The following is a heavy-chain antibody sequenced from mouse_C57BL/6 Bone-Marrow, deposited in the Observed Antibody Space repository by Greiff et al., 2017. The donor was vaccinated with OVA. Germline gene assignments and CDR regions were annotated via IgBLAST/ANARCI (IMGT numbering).Heavy chain of an antibody. J-gene: IGHJ3*01. CDR1: GFTFSSYG. V-gene: IGHV5-6*02. CDR3: ARRILAY. CDR2: ISSGGSYT. Sequence: EVKVVESGGDLVKPGGSLKLSCAASGFTFSSYGMSWVRQTPDKRLEWVATISSGGSYTYYPDSVKGRFTISRDNAKNTLYLQMSSLKSEDTAMYYCARRILAYWGQGTLVTVSA.